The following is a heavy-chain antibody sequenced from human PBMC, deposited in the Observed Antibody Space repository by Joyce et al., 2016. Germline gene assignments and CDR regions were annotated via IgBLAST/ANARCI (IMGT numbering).Heavy chain of an antibody. CDR2: ISGDGSNT. Sequence: QVQLVESGGGVVQPGRSLRLSCAISGFTFSRYGMHWVRQDPGKGLDWVAVISGDGSNTYYADSVRGRFTISRDNSENTLYLQMDNLRAEDTAVYYCAKGTGPPSLWGQGTLVTVSS. J-gene: IGHJ4*02. CDR3: AKGTGPPSL. V-gene: IGHV3-30*18. CDR1: GFTFSRYG. D-gene: IGHD1-14*01.